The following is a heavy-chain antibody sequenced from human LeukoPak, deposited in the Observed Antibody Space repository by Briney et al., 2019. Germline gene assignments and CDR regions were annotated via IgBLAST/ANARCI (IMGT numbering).Heavy chain of an antibody. CDR1: GYNFGSYT. D-gene: IGHD3-10*01. Sequence: ASVKVSCKTSGYNFGSYTMHWLRQAPGQSPEWMGSINGDNGNTKYSDKFQGRVTFTRDTSASSAYMELSRLRAEDTAVYCCARSSSGTYHYWGQGTLVTVSS. CDR2: INGDNGNT. CDR3: ARSSSGTYHY. V-gene: IGHV1-3*01. J-gene: IGHJ4*02.